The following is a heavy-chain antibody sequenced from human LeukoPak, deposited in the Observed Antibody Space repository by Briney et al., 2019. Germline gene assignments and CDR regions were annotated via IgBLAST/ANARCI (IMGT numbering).Heavy chain of an antibody. Sequence: SQTLSLTCAISGDSVSTASNAWYWIRQSPSRGLEWLGRTYYNSKWYTDYAVSVSGRTTINPDTSRNQLSLQLSFVTPEDTAVYYCARDVWRGDNWKYGRGWFDPWGQGTLVTVSS. V-gene: IGHV6-1*01. D-gene: IGHD1-7*01. CDR1: GDSVSTASNA. CDR3: ARDVWRGDNWKYGRGWFDP. J-gene: IGHJ5*01. CDR2: TYYNSKWYT.